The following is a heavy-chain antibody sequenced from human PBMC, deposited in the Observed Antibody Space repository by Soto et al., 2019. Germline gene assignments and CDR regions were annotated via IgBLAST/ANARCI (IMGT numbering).Heavy chain of an antibody. CDR3: AKRRGAGGHFDY. D-gene: IGHD2-15*01. CDR1: GFTFSSYA. V-gene: IGHV3-23*01. Sequence: GGSLRLSCAASGFTFSSYAMGWVRQGPGKGLEWVAVVSIGGSTHYADSVRGRFTISRDNSKSTLSLQMNSLTAEDTAVYFCAKRRGAGGHFDYWGQGALVTVSS. J-gene: IGHJ4*02. CDR2: VSIGGST.